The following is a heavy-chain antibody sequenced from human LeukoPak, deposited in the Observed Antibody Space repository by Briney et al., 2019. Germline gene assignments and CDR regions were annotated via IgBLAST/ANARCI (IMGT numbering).Heavy chain of an antibody. V-gene: IGHV1-46*01. Sequence: ASVKVSCKASGYTFTSYYMHWVRQAPGQGLEWMGIINPSGGSTSYAQKFQGRVTMTRDTSTSTVYMELSSLRSEDTAVYYCATARKIIAIEWSDWGQGTLVTVSS. J-gene: IGHJ4*02. CDR1: GYTFTSYY. D-gene: IGHD3-9*01. CDR3: ATARKIIAIEWSD. CDR2: INPSGGST.